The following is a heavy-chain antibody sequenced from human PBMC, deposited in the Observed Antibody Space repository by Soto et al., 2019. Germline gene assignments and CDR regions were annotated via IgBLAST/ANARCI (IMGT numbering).Heavy chain of an antibody. CDR3: ARGASGADREGY. D-gene: IGHD1-26*01. CDR1: GDSINSGGHY. Sequence: QVQLQESGPGLVKPSQTLSLTCTVSGDSINSGGHYWSWVRQHLGKGLEWIGHIYYSGSTYYNPSLKSRVTMSLDTSKNQISLKLTSVTAADTAVYYCARGASGADREGYWGQGTLVTVSA. CDR2: IYYSGST. J-gene: IGHJ4*02. V-gene: IGHV4-31*03.